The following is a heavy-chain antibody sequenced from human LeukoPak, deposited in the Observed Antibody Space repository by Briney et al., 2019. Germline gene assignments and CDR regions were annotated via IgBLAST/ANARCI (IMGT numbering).Heavy chain of an antibody. CDR3: AKDGGPMITFGGLYFDY. D-gene: IGHD3-16*01. J-gene: IGHJ4*02. V-gene: IGHV3-11*04. CDR1: GFTFSDHH. Sequence: PGGSLRLSCASSGFTFSDHHMSWIRQAPGKGREWVSNIAIGGSSIDYADSVKGRFTISRDNSKNTLYLQMNSLRAEDTAVYYCAKDGGPMITFGGLYFDYWGQGTLVTVSS. CDR2: IAIGGSSI.